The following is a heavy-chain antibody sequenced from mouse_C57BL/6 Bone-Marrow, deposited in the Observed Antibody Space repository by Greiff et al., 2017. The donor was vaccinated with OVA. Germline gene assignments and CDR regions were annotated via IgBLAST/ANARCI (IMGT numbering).Heavy chain of an antibody. CDR3: TDEPGTAWFAY. D-gene: IGHD4-1*01. CDR2: IRLKSDNYAT. Sequence: EVHLVESGGGLVQPGGSMKLSCVASGFTFSNYWMNWVRQSPEKGLEWVAQIRLKSDNYATHYAESVKGRFTISRDDSKSSVYLQMNNLRAEDTGIYYCTDEPGTAWFAYWGQGTLVTVSA. V-gene: IGHV6-3*01. J-gene: IGHJ3*01. CDR1: GFTFSNYW.